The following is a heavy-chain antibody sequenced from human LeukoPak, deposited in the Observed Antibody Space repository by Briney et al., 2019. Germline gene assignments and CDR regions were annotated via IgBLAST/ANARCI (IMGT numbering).Heavy chain of an antibody. J-gene: IGHJ4*02. V-gene: IGHV1-18*01. Sequence: ASVKVSCKASGYTFTSYGISWVRQAPGQGLEWMGWISAYNGNTNYAQKLQGRVTMTTDTSTSTAYMELRSLRSDDTAVYYCARDFPYVRGWDSSSGNFFDYWGQGTLVTVSS. CDR1: GYTFTSYG. CDR2: ISAYNGNT. D-gene: IGHD6-13*01. CDR3: ARDFPYVRGWDSSSGNFFDY.